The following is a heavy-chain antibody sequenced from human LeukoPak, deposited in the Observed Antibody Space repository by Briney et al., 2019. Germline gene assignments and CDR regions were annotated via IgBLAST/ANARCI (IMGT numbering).Heavy chain of an antibody. CDR3: ARGKYSSSRYGDPTIASGFDY. Sequence: GGSLRLSCAASGFTFSSYSMNWVRQAPGKGLEWVSSISSSSYIYYADSVRGRFTISRDNAKNSLYLQMNSLRAEDTAVYYCARGKYSSSRYGDPTIASGFDYWGQGTLVTVSS. CDR1: GFTFSSYS. V-gene: IGHV3-21*01. D-gene: IGHD6-13*01. J-gene: IGHJ4*02. CDR2: ISSSSYI.